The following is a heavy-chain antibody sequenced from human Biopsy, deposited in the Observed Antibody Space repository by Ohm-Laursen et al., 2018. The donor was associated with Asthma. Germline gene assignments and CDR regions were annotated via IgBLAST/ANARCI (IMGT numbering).Heavy chain of an antibody. V-gene: IGHV1-69*13. J-gene: IGHJ4*02. CDR3: ARKAGSCISRTCYSLDF. Sequence: SVKISCKSLGGTFNTYVIGWVRQAPGQGLEWMGGINSVLGTTTYPQKFQDRVTITADDSTSTVYMELSSLRSEDTAVYYCARKAGSCISRTCYSLDFWGQGTLVTVSP. CDR1: GGTFNTYV. CDR2: INSVLGTT. D-gene: IGHD2-2*01.